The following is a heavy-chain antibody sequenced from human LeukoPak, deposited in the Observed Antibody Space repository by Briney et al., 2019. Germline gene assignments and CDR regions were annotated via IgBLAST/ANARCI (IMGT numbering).Heavy chain of an antibody. D-gene: IGHD3-22*01. Sequence: GASVKVSCKASGYTFTSYYMHWVRQATGQGLEWMGIINPSGGSTSYAQKFQGRVTMTRDTSTSTVYMELSSLRSEDTAVYYCARDRSQTYYYDSSGYPYYFDYWGQGTLVTVSS. CDR2: INPSGGST. J-gene: IGHJ4*02. V-gene: IGHV1-46*01. CDR1: GYTFTSYY. CDR3: ARDRSQTYYYDSSGYPYYFDY.